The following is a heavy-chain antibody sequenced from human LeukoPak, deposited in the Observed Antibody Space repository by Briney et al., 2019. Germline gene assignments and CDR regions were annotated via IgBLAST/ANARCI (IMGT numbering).Heavy chain of an antibody. CDR3: ARGTTGTAPGDY. Sequence: SETLSLTCTVSGGSISSYYWSWIRQPPGKGLEWIGYIYYSGSTNYNPSLKSRVTISVDTSKNQFSLKLSSVTAEDTAVYYCARGTTGTAPGDYWGQGTPVTVSS. CDR2: IYYSGST. D-gene: IGHD1-1*01. CDR1: GGSISSYY. V-gene: IGHV4-59*01. J-gene: IGHJ4*02.